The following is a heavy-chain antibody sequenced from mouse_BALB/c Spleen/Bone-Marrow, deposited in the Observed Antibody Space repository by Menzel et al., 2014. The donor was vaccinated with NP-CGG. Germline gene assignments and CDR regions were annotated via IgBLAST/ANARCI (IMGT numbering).Heavy chain of an antibody. D-gene: IGHD2-1*01. Sequence: LQESGSVLVRPGASVKLSCKASGYTFTSSWMHWAKQRPGQGLEWIGEIYPNSGNTNYNEKFKGKATLTVDTSSSTAYVDLSSLTSEDSAVYYCAREKIYGNYLWYFDVWGAGTTVTVSS. CDR2: IYPNSGNT. CDR1: GYTFTSSW. V-gene: IGHV1S130*01. CDR3: AREKIYGNYLWYFDV. J-gene: IGHJ1*01.